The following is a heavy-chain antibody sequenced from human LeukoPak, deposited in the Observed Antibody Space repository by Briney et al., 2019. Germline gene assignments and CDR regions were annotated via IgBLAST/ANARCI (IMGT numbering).Heavy chain of an antibody. D-gene: IGHD5-18*01. J-gene: IGHJ4*02. V-gene: IGHV3-7*04. CDR3: ARGSYGYLFLDY. Sequence: GGSLRLSCAASGSTFSSYWMSWVRQAPGKGLECVANIKQDGSEKYYVDSVKGRFTISRDNTENSLYLQMNSLTAEDTAVYYCARGSYGYLFLDYWGQGTLVTVSS. CDR2: IKQDGSEK. CDR1: GSTFSSYW.